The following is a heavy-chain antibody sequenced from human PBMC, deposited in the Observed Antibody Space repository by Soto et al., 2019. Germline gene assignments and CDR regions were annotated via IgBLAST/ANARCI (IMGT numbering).Heavy chain of an antibody. J-gene: IGHJ6*02. Sequence: QVQLVQSGAEVKKPGSSVTVSCKASGGTFSSYAISWVRQAPGQGLEWMGRIIPFIGTANYAQKFQGRVTITADESTSTAYMELTSLRSEDTDVYYCASVVMTTVPASYYYGMDVWGQGTTGTVSS. D-gene: IGHD4-4*01. CDR2: IIPFIGTA. CDR3: ASVVMTTVPASYYYGMDV. V-gene: IGHV1-69*18. CDR1: GGTFSSYA.